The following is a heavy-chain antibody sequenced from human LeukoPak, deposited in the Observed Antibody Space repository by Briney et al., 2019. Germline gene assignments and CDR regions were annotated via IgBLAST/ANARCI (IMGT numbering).Heavy chain of an antibody. Sequence: GGSLRLSCAASGFTFSSYAMPWVRQAPGKGLEWVAVISYDGSNKYYADSVKGRFTISRDNSKNTLYLQMNSLRAEDTAVYYCARDRNYYGSGSYTALDYWGQGTLVTVSS. CDR2: ISYDGSNK. CDR1: GFTFSSYA. V-gene: IGHV3-30-3*01. J-gene: IGHJ4*02. D-gene: IGHD3-10*01. CDR3: ARDRNYYGSGSYTALDY.